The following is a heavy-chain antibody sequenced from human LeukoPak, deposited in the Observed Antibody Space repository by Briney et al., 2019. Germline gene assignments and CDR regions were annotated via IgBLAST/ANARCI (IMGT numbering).Heavy chain of an antibody. Sequence: GGSLGLSCAASGFTFSSYWMHWVRQAPGKGLVWVSRINSDGSSTSYADSVKGRFTISRDNAKNTLYLQMNSLRAEDTAVYYCARATYYYDSSGYPGYYFDYWGQGTLVTVSS. CDR2: INSDGSST. V-gene: IGHV3-74*01. J-gene: IGHJ4*02. CDR1: GFTFSSYW. D-gene: IGHD3-22*01. CDR3: ARATYYYDSSGYPGYYFDY.